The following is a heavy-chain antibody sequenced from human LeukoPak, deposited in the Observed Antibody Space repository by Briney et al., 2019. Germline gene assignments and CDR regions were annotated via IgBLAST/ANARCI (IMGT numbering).Heavy chain of an antibody. J-gene: IGHJ5*02. CDR1: GFTFSSNY. V-gene: IGHV3-53*04. Sequence: GGSLRLSCAASGFTFSSNYMSWVRQAPGKGLEWVSVIYSGGSTYYADSVKGRFTISRHNSKNTLYLQMNSLRAEDTAVYYCARSPLSYCSGGSCYDNWFDPWGQGTLVTVSS. D-gene: IGHD2-15*01. CDR2: IYSGGST. CDR3: ARSPLSYCSGGSCYDNWFDP.